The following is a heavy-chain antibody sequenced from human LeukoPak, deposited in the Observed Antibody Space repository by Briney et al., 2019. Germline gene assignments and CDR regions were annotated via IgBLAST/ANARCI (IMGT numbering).Heavy chain of an antibody. CDR2: ISSSSSTI. D-gene: IGHD2-2*01. CDR3: AREVPGAMNAFDI. J-gene: IGHJ3*02. V-gene: IGHV3-48*04. Sequence: GGSLRLSCAASGFTFSSYSMNWVRQAPGKGLEWVSYISSSSSTIYYADSVKGRFTISRDNAKNSLYLQMNSLRAEDTALYYCAREVPGAMNAFDIWGQGTMVTVSS. CDR1: GFTFSSYS.